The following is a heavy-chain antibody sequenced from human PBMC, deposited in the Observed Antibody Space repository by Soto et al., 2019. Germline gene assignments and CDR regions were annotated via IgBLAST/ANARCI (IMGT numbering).Heavy chain of an antibody. D-gene: IGHD6-13*01. CDR3: ARAHSSSWPPKYFQH. CDR2: INAGNGNT. CDR1: GYTFTSYA. J-gene: IGHJ1*01. V-gene: IGHV1-3*01. Sequence: ASVKVSCKASGYTFTSYAMHWVRQAPVQRLEWMGWINAGNGNTKYSQKFQGRVTITRDTSASTAYMELSSLRSEDTAVYYCARAHSSSWPPKYFQHWGQGTLVTVSS.